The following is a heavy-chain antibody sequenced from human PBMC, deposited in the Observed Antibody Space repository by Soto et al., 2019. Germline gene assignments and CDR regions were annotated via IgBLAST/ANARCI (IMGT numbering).Heavy chain of an antibody. J-gene: IGHJ6*02. CDR3: TTGKIDYDFWSGYYYYGMDV. Sequence: GASRRLSWAASGFTVSNAWMSWVRQAPGEGLEWVGRIKSKTDGGTTDYAAPVKGRFTISRDDSKNTLYLQMNSLKTEDTAVYYCTTGKIDYDFWSGYYYYGMDVWGQGTTVTVSS. D-gene: IGHD3-3*01. V-gene: IGHV3-15*01. CDR1: GFTVSNAW. CDR2: IKSKTDGGTT.